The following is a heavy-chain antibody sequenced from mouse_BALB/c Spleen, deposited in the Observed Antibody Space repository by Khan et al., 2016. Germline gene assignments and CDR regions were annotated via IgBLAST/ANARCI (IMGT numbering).Heavy chain of an antibody. V-gene: IGHV9-3-1*01. CDR3: ARDSYYYGSSRYFDV. D-gene: IGHD1-1*01. CDR1: GYTFTNYG. J-gene: IGHJ1*01. Sequence: QFQLVQSGPELKRPGKTVKISCKASGYTFTNYGINWVKQAPGKGLKWMGWINTYSGESTYADDFKGRFAFSLETSANTAHLQSNNPKNEDTATYFCARDSYYYGSSRYFDVWGAGTTVTVSS. CDR2: INTYSGES.